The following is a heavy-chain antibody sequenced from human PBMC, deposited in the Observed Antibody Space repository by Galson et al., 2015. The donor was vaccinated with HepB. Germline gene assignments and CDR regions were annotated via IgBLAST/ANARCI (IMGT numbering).Heavy chain of an antibody. V-gene: IGHV4-4*02. CDR2: IYHSGST. CDR3: ARGGQWLTEAAFDI. Sequence: ETLSLTCAVSGGSISSSNWWSWVRQPPGKGLEWIGEIYHSGSTNYNPSLKSRVTISVDKSKNQFSLKLSSVTAADTAVYYCARGGQWLTEAAFDIWGQGTMVTVSS. J-gene: IGHJ3*02. D-gene: IGHD6-19*01. CDR1: GGSISSSNW.